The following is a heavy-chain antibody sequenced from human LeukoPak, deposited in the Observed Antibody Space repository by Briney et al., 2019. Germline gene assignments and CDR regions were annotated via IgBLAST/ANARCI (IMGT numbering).Heavy chain of an antibody. CDR1: GGSISDYY. Sequence: PSETLSLTCTVSGGSISDYYWSGIRQPPGKGLEWIGYINYSGNTNYNPSLKSRVTISVDTSKNQFSLRLTSVTAADTAVFYCAREGRQDYVYFDYWGQGSLVTVSS. CDR2: INYSGNT. D-gene: IGHD4-17*01. J-gene: IGHJ4*02. V-gene: IGHV4-59*01. CDR3: AREGRQDYVYFDY.